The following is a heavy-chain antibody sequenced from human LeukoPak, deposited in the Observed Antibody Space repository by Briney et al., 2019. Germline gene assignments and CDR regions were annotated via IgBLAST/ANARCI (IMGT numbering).Heavy chain of an antibody. CDR2: ISAYNGNT. CDR1: GYTFTSYG. J-gene: IGHJ5*02. D-gene: IGHD5-18*01. CDR3: ARDRGYSYGYWFDP. Sequence: GASVKVSCKASGYTFTSYGISWVRQAPGQGLEWMGWISAYNGNTNYAQKFQGRVTITTDESTSTAYMELSSLRSEDTAVYYCARDRGYSYGYWFDPWGQGTLVTVSS. V-gene: IGHV1-18*01.